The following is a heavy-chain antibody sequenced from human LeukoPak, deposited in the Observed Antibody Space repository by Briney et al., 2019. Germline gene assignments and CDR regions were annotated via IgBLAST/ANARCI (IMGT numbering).Heavy chain of an antibody. Sequence: GASLNISCKCSGSIFTSYWIGWVRQLPGRGVEWMGKIDPSDSYTNYSPSFQGHVTISADKSISTAYLQWSSLKASDTAMYYCARAPDSDSGYDYFDYWGQGTLVIVSS. CDR2: IDPSDSYT. CDR3: ARAPDSDSGYDYFDY. J-gene: IGHJ4*02. D-gene: IGHD5-12*01. V-gene: IGHV5-10-1*01. CDR1: GSIFTSYW.